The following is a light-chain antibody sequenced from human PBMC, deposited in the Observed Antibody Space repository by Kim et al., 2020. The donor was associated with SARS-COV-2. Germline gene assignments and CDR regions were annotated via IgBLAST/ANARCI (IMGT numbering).Light chain of an antibody. CDR2: GAS. V-gene: IGKV1-12*01. J-gene: IGKJ4*01. CDR1: QGVKSW. CDR3: QQCESFPFT. Sequence: DIQMTQSPSSVSASVGDRVTITCRASQGVKSWLAWYQQKPGKAPQLLIYGASSLQSGVPSRFSGSGFGTEFTLTISSLQPEDFATYYCQQCESFPFTFGGGTKVDIK.